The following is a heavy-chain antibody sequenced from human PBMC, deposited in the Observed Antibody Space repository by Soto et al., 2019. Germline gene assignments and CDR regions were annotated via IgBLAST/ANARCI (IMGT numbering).Heavy chain of an antibody. CDR2: IWYDGSKK. CDR1: GFTFASYG. CDR3: AKDMVYS. V-gene: IGHV3-33*06. J-gene: IGHJ4*02. Sequence: QVQLVESGGGVVQPGKSLRLSCAASGFTFASYGMHWVRQAPGKRLEWVATIWYDGSKKYYADSVKGRFTISRDNSKNPLYRKLNSLRVGDRAVYYWAKDMVYSWAQGPLAPFPS. D-gene: IGHD3-10*01.